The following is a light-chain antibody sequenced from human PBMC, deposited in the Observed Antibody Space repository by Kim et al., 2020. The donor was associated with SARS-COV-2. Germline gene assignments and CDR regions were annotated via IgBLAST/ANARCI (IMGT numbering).Light chain of an antibody. CDR3: QQYNKWPYT. Sequence: SVSPGERATRSGRASQSVSSNLAWYQQKPGQAPRLLIYGASTRATGVPVRFSGSGSGTEFTLTISSLQSEDFAVYDCQQYNKWPYTFGQGTKLEI. J-gene: IGKJ2*01. CDR2: GAS. CDR1: QSVSSN. V-gene: IGKV3-15*01.